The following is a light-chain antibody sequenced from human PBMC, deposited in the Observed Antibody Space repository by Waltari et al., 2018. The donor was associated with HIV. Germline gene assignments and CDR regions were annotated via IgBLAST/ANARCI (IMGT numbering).Light chain of an antibody. CDR2: YDS. V-gene: IGLV3-21*04. Sequence: YVLTQSPSVPVAPGKTPRITGWGNNIGSKMVHWYQQKPGQAPVLVLYYDSDRPSGIPERFSGSNSGNTATLTISRVEAGDEADYYCQVWDSSSGVVFGGGTRLTVL. J-gene: IGLJ2*01. CDR1: NIGSKM. CDR3: QVWDSSSGVV.